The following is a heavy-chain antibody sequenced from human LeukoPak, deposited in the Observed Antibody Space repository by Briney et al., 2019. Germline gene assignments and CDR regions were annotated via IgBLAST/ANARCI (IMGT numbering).Heavy chain of an antibody. V-gene: IGHV3-66*01. CDR2: IYSGGST. D-gene: IGHD6-6*01. CDR1: GFTVSINY. Sequence: GGSLRLSCAASGFTVSINYMSWVRQAPGKGLEWVSVIYSGGSTYYADSVKGRFTISRDNSKNTLYLQMNSLRAEDTAVYYCAGASSSNYYYGMDVWGQGTTVTVSS. CDR3: AGASSSNYYYGMDV. J-gene: IGHJ6*02.